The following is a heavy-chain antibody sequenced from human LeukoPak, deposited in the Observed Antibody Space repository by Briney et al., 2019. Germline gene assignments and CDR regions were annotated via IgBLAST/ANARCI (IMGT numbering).Heavy chain of an antibody. D-gene: IGHD4-23*01. J-gene: IGHJ4*02. V-gene: IGHV4-31*03. CDR3: ARITVGIYYFDY. CDR1: GGSISGGGYF. CDR2: IYYSGTT. Sequence: SETLSLTCTVSGGSISGGGYFWSWIRQHPGKRLEWIGHIYYSGTTYYNPSLKSRVTISVDTSRNQFSLKLSSVTAADTAVYYCARITVGIYYFDYWGQGTLVTVSS.